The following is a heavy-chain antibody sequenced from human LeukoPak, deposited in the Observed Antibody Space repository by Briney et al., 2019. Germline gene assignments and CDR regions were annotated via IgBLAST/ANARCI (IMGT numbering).Heavy chain of an antibody. V-gene: IGHV3-23*01. J-gene: IGHJ4*02. Sequence: PGGSLRLSCAASGFTFSNHAMSWVRQAPGKGLQWVSVISGSGRTTEYADSVKGRFTISRDNSKNTLCLQMNSLRVEDTAIYYCAKNVVVKRYFDYWGQGTLITVSS. CDR2: ISGSGRTT. CDR1: GFTFSNHA. D-gene: IGHD2-15*01. CDR3: AKNVVVKRYFDY.